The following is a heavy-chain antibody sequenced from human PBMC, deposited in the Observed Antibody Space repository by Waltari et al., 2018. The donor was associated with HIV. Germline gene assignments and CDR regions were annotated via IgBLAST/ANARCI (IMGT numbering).Heavy chain of an antibody. CDR1: GGSFSGYY. J-gene: IGHJ3*02. CDR3: PRGYCSGGSCYSGAFDI. D-gene: IGHD2-15*01. V-gene: IGHV4-34*01. CDR2: INHSGST. Sequence: QVQLQQWGAGLLKPSETLSPTCAVYGGSFSGYYWSWTRPPPGKGLEWIGEINHSGSTNYNPSLKSRVTISVDTSKNQFSLKLSSVTAADTAVYYCPRGYCSGGSCYSGAFDIWGQGTMVTVSS.